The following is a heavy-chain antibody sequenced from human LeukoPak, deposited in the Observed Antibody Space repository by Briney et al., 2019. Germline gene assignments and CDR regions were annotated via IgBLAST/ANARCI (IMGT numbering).Heavy chain of an antibody. D-gene: IGHD3-10*01. CDR1: GGSISSYY. J-gene: IGHJ5*02. CDR2: IYYSGST. Sequence: SETLSLTCTVSGGSISSYYWSWIRQPPGKGLEWIGYIYYSGSTNYNPSLKSRVTISVDTSKNQFSLKLSSVTAADTAVYYCARITTGSYYNVRWFDPWGQGTLVTVSS. CDR3: ARITTGSYYNVRWFDP. V-gene: IGHV4-59*08.